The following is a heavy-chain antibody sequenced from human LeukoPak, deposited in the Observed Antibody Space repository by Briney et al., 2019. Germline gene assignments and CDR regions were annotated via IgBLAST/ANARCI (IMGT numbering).Heavy chain of an antibody. D-gene: IGHD4-23*01. CDR3: ARVGTSDYGGNWGKDWFDP. Sequence: NASETLSLTCTVSGYSISSGYYWAWIRQPPGKGLEWVGSIYYSGSTYYNPSLKSRVTISVDTSKNQFSLKLSSVTAADTAVYYCARVGTSDYGGNWGKDWFDPWGQGTLVTVSS. V-gene: IGHV4-38-2*02. J-gene: IGHJ5*02. CDR1: GYSISSGYY. CDR2: IYYSGST.